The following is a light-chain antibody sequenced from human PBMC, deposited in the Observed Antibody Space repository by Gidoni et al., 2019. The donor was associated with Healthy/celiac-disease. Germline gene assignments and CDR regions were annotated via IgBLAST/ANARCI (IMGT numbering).Light chain of an antibody. CDR1: QSISSW. CDR3: QQDNSYPLT. CDR2: QAS. J-gene: IGKJ3*01. V-gene: IGKV1-5*03. Sequence: DIQMTQSPSTLSASVGDRVTITCRASQSISSWLAWYKHKPGKAHKLLIYQASSLESEVPSRFSGSGSGTEFTLTISSLQPDDFATDYCQQDNSYPLTFGPGTKVEIK.